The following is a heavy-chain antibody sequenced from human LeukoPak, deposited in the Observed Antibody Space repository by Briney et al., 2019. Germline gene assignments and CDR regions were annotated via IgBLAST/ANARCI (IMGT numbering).Heavy chain of an antibody. V-gene: IGHV4-4*02. Sequence: SETLSLTCAVSGGSISSSNWWSWVRQPPGKGLEWIGEIYHSGSTNYNPSLKSRVTISVDKSKNQFSLKLSSVTAADTAVYYCARDRVTMVRGVTCYYYYMDVWGKGTTVTVSS. J-gene: IGHJ6*03. CDR2: IYHSGST. CDR1: GGSISSSNW. CDR3: ARDRVTMVRGVTCYYYYMDV. D-gene: IGHD3-10*01.